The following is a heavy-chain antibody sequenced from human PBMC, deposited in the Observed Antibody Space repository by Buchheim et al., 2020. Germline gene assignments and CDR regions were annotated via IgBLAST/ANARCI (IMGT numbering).Heavy chain of an antibody. CDR2: ISGSGGSP. Sequence: EVQLLESGGGLVQPGGSLRLSCAASGFTFSSYAMSWVRQAPGKGLEWVSAISGSGGSPYYADSVKGRFTISRANSKNTLYLQMNSLRAEDTAVYYCAKVFSSSWLVVGYYYMDVWGKGTT. J-gene: IGHJ6*03. V-gene: IGHV3-23*01. CDR1: GFTFSSYA. CDR3: AKVFSSSWLVVGYYYMDV. D-gene: IGHD6-13*01.